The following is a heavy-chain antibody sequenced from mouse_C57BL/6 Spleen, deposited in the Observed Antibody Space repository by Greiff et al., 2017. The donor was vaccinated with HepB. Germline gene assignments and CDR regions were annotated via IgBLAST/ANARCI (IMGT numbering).Heavy chain of an antibody. Sequence: QVQLQQSGAELVKPGASVKISCKASGYAFSSYWMNWVKQRPGKGLEWIGQIYPGDGDTNYNGKFKGKATLTADKSSSTAYMQLSSLTSEDSAVYFCARDYGSSYAQDFADWGQGTTLTVSS. V-gene: IGHV1-80*01. CDR1: GYAFSSYW. CDR3: ARDYGSSYAQDFAD. CDR2: IYPGDGDT. J-gene: IGHJ2*01. D-gene: IGHD1-1*01.